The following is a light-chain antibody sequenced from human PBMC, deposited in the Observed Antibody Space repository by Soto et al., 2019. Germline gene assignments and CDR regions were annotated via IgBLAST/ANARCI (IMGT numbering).Light chain of an antibody. Sequence: EIVLTQSPGTLSLSPVERATLSCRASQSVSRSYLAWYQQKPGQAPRLLIYGASSRATGIPDRFSGSGSGTDFTLTSSRLEPEDFAVYYCQQYGSSPRTFGPGTKVDIK. CDR3: QQYGSSPRT. CDR1: QSVSRSY. V-gene: IGKV3-20*01. CDR2: GAS. J-gene: IGKJ3*01.